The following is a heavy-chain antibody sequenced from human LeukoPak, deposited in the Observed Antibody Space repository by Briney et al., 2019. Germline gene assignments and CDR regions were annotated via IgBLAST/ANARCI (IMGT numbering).Heavy chain of an antibody. CDR3: KVTSY. D-gene: IGHD3-3*01. Sequence: LRLWCAACGFTFSSYGMYWGGLAPGKGLEWVAVISYDGSNKYYADSVKGRFTISRDNSKNTLYLQMNSLRAEDTAVYYCKVTSYWGQGTLVTVSS. V-gene: IGHV3-30*19. CDR2: ISYDGSNK. CDR1: GFTFSSYG. J-gene: IGHJ4*02.